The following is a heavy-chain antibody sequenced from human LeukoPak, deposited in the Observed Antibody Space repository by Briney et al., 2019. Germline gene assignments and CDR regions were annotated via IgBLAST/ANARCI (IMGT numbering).Heavy chain of an antibody. D-gene: IGHD2-21*01. Sequence: PGGSLRLSCAASGFTFSSYGMNSVRQAPGKGLEWVSSISSSGTYIYFADSVKGRFTISRDNAKNTLYLQMNSLRAEETALYYCAREQTKTEEMVVASPPFEYWGNGTLVTVSS. CDR3: AREQTKTEEMVVASPPFEY. CDR1: GFTFSSYG. V-gene: IGHV3-21*01. J-gene: IGHJ4*01. CDR2: ISSSGTYI.